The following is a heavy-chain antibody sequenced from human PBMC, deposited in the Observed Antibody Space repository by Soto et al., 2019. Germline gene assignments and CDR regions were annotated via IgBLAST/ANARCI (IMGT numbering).Heavy chain of an antibody. J-gene: IGHJ6*02. Sequence: TLSLTCTVSDDFISSYYWNWIRQPAGKGLEWIGRVSTNGATNYNPSLESRVTMSVDTSKNQFSLRLTSVTAADTAVYFCARADYEILTGSYAMDVWGQGTTVTVSS. CDR1: DDFISSYY. CDR2: VSTNGAT. V-gene: IGHV4-4*07. CDR3: ARADYEILTGSYAMDV. D-gene: IGHD3-9*01.